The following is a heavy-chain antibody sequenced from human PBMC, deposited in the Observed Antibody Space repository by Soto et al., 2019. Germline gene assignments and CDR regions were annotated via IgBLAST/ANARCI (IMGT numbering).Heavy chain of an antibody. D-gene: IGHD5-12*01. V-gene: IGHV1-2*02. CDR1: GYTFTGYY. CDR3: ARGGYDNKPPVSHFDY. Sequence: QVQLVQSGAEVKKPGASLKVSCKASGYTFTGYYMHWVRQAPGQGLEWMGWINPNSGGTNYAQKFQGRVTMTRDTSISTAYLELSRLRSDDTSVYYCARGGYDNKPPVSHFDYWGQGTLVTVSP. CDR2: INPNSGGT. J-gene: IGHJ4*02.